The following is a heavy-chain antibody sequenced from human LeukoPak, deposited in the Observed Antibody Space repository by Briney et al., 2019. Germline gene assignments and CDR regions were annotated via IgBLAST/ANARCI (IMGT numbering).Heavy chain of an antibody. CDR1: GFTFSSYD. D-gene: IGHD5-18*01. J-gene: IGHJ3*02. V-gene: IGHV3-13*01. CDR3: ARQRTYSYGKDAFDI. Sequence: GGSLRLSCAASGFTFSSYDMHWVRHATGKGLEWVSAIGTAGDTYYPGSVKGRFTISRENAKNSLYLQMNSLRAGDTAVYYCARQRTYSYGKDAFDIWGQGTMVTVSS. CDR2: IGTAGDT.